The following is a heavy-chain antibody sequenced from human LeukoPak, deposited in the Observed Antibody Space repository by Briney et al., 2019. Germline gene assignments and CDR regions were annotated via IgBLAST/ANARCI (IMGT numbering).Heavy chain of an antibody. CDR3: ARTPDRGGFDL. J-gene: IGHJ4*02. D-gene: IGHD3-10*01. Sequence: SETLSLTCTVSSGSINSYYWSWVRQPPGKGLEYIGYIYYSGRTHYNPSLKSRVTISVDTSKNQFSLSLSSVTAADTAVYYCARTPDRGGFDLWGQGMLVTVSS. CDR1: SGSINSYY. V-gene: IGHV4-59*01. CDR2: IYYSGRT.